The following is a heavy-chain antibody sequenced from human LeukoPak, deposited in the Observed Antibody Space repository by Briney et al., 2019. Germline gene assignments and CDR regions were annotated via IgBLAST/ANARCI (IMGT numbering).Heavy chain of an antibody. V-gene: IGHV3-7*04. CDR2: IKQDGSEK. Sequence: GGSLRLSCAASGFTFSNAWMTWVRQAPGKGLEWVANIKQDGSEKYYVDSVKGRFTISRDNAKNSLYLQMNSLRAEDTAVYYCARDVLGPFDYWGQGTLVTVSS. CDR3: ARDVLGPFDY. CDR1: GFTFSNAW. J-gene: IGHJ4*02. D-gene: IGHD1-26*01.